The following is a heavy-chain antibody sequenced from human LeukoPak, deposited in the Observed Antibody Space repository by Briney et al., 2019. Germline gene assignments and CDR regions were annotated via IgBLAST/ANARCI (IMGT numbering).Heavy chain of an antibody. V-gene: IGHV3-48*02. CDR1: GFTFSSYS. CDR2: ISSSSSTI. Sequence: PGGSLRLSCAASGFTFSSYSMNWVRQAPGKGLEWVSYISSSSSTIYYADSVKGRFTISRDNAKNSLYLRMNSLRDEDTAVYYCASPGRPYYYYGMDVWGQGTTVTVSS. J-gene: IGHJ6*02. CDR3: ASPGRPYYYYGMDV.